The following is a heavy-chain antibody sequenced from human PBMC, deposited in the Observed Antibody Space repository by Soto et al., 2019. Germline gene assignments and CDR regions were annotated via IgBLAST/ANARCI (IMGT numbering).Heavy chain of an antibody. J-gene: IGHJ5*02. D-gene: IGHD2-2*01. CDR1: GYTFTGYY. Sequence: ASVKVSCKASGYTFTGYYIHWVRQAPGQGLEWMGWINPNSGGTNYAQKFQGRVTMTRDTSISTAYMELSRLRSDDTAVYYCARAHVVVVVPAATGGNWFDPWGQGTLVTVSS. CDR2: INPNSGGT. CDR3: ARAHVVVVVPAATGGNWFDP. V-gene: IGHV1-2*02.